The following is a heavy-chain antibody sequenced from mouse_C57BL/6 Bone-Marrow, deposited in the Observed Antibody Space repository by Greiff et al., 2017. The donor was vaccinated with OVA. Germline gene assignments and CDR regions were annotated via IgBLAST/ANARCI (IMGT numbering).Heavy chain of an antibody. CDR3: ASGDYPFYYAMDY. Sequence: VMLVESGPELVKPGASVKLSCKASGYTFTSYDINWVKQRPGQGLEWIGWIYPRDGSTKYNEKFKGKATLTVDTSSSTAYMELHSLTSEDSAVYFCASGDYPFYYAMDYWGQGTSVTVSS. CDR2: IYPRDGST. V-gene: IGHV1-85*01. J-gene: IGHJ4*01. D-gene: IGHD2-4*01. CDR1: GYTFTSYD.